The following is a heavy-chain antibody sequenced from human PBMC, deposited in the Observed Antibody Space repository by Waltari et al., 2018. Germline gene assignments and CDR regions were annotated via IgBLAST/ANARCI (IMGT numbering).Heavy chain of an antibody. CDR2: IHGSGGAP. CDR3: GRGTGPSTKWNFFDY. CDR1: GGSINSYY. V-gene: IGHV4-4*07. J-gene: IGHJ4*02. D-gene: IGHD1-1*01. Sequence: QVQLQESGPGLVKPSETLSLTCAVSGGSINSYYWHWIRQPPGKGLEWTARIHGSGGAPDSNPALKGRVTISTDTSKNQFSLKVTSMTAADTAVYYCGRGTGPSTKWNFFDYWGQGVLVTVSS.